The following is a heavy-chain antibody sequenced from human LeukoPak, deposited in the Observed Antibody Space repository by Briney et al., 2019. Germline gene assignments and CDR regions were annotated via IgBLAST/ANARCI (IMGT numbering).Heavy chain of an antibody. CDR1: GGSISSTNYY. D-gene: IGHD3-3*01. J-gene: IGHJ4*02. CDR2: IYYSGST. CDR3: ASRSSIWSGYQDTLYYFDS. V-gene: IGHV4-61*05. Sequence: SETLSLTCIVSGGSISSTNYYWGWIRQPPGKRLEWIGHIYYSGSTNYNPSLKSRVTISVDTSKNQFSLKLSSVTAADTAVYYCASRSSIWSGYQDTLYYFDSWGQGTLVTVSS.